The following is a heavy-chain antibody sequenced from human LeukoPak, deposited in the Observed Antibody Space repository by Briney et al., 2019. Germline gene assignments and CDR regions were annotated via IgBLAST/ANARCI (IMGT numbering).Heavy chain of an antibody. V-gene: IGHV4-38-2*01. Sequence: SETLSLTCGVSGYSISSGYYWDWIRQPPGKGLEWIGTIYHSGTTYYNPSLKSRVTISVDTSKNQFSLKLSSVTAADTAVYYCARIYSSSWYLNYWGQGTLVTVSS. D-gene: IGHD6-13*01. J-gene: IGHJ4*02. CDR1: GYSISSGYY. CDR3: ARIYSSSWYLNY. CDR2: IYHSGTT.